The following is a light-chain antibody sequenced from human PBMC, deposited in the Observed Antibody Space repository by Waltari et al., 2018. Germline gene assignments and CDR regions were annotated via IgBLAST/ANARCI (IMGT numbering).Light chain of an antibody. CDR1: TSNIGALYD. Sequence: QSVLTQPPSVSGAPGQRVTISCTGTTSNIGALYDVHWYQQLPGTAPHLLIYSNTNRPSGVPDRFSGSRSGTPASLAITGLQAEDEAHYYCQSFDSSLSGVVFGGGTKLTVL. CDR3: QSFDSSLSGVV. V-gene: IGLV1-40*01. J-gene: IGLJ2*01. CDR2: SNT.